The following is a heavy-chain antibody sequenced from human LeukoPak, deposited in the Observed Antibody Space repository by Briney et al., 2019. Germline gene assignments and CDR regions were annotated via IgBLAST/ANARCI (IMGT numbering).Heavy chain of an antibody. CDR2: IIPILNIT. V-gene: IGHV1-69*02. Sequence: ASVKVSCKASGGTFSSYSISWVRQAPGQGLEWMGRIIPILNITNFEQKYQGRVAITADRSMNIVYKELSSLRSEDTAVYYCARGGLYSSAWFDPWGQGTLVTVSS. J-gene: IGHJ5*02. CDR3: ARGGLYSSAWFDP. D-gene: IGHD6-19*01. CDR1: GGTFSSYS.